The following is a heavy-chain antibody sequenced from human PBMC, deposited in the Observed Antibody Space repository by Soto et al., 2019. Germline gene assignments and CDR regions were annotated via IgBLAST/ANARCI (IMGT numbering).Heavy chain of an antibody. J-gene: IGHJ6*02. Sequence: GASVKVSCKASGDTFNSYAISWVRQAPGQGLEWMGGIIPIFAIANYAQKFQGRLTITADESTSTAYMELSSLRSGDTAVYYCARPYSSSWPPYYFYGMDVWGQGTTVTVSS. D-gene: IGHD6-13*01. CDR3: ARPYSSSWPPYYFYGMDV. CDR2: IIPIFAIA. V-gene: IGHV1-69*13. CDR1: GDTFNSYA.